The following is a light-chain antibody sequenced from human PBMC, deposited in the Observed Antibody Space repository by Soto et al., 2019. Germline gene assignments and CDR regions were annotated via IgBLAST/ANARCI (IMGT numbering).Light chain of an antibody. CDR3: QQGSHWPPMT. CDR2: DAS. J-gene: IGKJ5*01. Sequence: VMPQAGETLTFCSGARLTLCCRSSQSISSRLVWYQRKPGQTPRLLIYDASTRATGMPGRFSGSGSGTEFTLTIRRLQSEGFTVYYCQQGSHWPPMTFGRGTRLEI. CDR1: QSISSR. V-gene: IGKV3-15*01.